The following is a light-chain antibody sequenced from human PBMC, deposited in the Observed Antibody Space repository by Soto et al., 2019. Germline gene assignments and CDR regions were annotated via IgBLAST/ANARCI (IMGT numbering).Light chain of an antibody. V-gene: IGKV3-20*01. J-gene: IGKJ4*01. CDR1: QGVRNTY. Sequence: EIVLTQSPGTLSLSPGERATLSCRASQGVRNTYLAWYQQKPGQAPRLLVSGASSRATGIPARYSGSGSGTDFTLTINRLEPEDFAVYFCQQYGESPPTFGGGTKVEIK. CDR2: GAS. CDR3: QQYGESPPT.